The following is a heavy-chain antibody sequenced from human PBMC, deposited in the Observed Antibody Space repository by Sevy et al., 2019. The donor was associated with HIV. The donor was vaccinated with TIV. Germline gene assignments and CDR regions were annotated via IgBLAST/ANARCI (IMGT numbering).Heavy chain of an antibody. CDR3: ARELGPFDY. V-gene: IGHV7-4-1*02. CDR1: GYTFTSYN. CDR2: INTNTGNL. Sequence: ASVKVSCKASGYTFTSYNMNWVRQAPGQGLEWMGWINTNTGNLTYAQGFTGRFVFSLDTYVSTAYLHISSLKAEDTAVYYCARELGPFDYWGQGTLVTVSS. D-gene: IGHD3-16*01. J-gene: IGHJ4*02.